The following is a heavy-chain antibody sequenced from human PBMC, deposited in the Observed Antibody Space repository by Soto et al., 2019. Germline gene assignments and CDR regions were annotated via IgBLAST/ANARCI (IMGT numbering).Heavy chain of an antibody. D-gene: IGHD5-12*01. CDR2: IKEDGSEK. CDR3: ARDRGFDSFDY. CDR1: GFIFSGTW. V-gene: IGHV3-7*04. J-gene: IGHJ4*02. Sequence: EVQLVESGGGLVQPGGSLRLSCVASGFIFSGTWMNWVRQAPGKGLQWVANIKEDGSEKFDVDSVKGRFTISRDNAKNSLDLQMNSLRAEDTAVYYCARDRGFDSFDYWGQGSLVTVSS.